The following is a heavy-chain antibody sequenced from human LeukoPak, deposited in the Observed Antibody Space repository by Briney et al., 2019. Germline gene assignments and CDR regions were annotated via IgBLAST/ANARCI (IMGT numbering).Heavy chain of an antibody. V-gene: IGHV4-34*01. D-gene: IGHD5-12*01. CDR3: ARATYSGYEHFDY. CDR2: INHSGST. J-gene: IGHJ4*02. CDR1: GGSFSGYY. Sequence: KPSETLSLTCAVYGGSFSGYYWSWIRQPPGKGLEWIGEINHSGSTNYNPSLKSRVTISVDTSKNQFSLKLSSVTAADTAVYYCARATYSGYEHFDYWGQGTLVTVSS.